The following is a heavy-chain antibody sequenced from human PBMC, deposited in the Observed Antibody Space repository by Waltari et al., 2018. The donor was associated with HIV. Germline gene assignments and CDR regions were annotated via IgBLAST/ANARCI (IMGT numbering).Heavy chain of an antibody. J-gene: IGHJ4*02. Sequence: EVQLLESGGGLVQPGGSLRLSCAASGLTFSNNAMNWVRQAPGKGREWVSGISGSGTDRYYAGSVKGRFTISRDNSKNNLFLQMNSLRAEDTAVYYCTGGFTHVSDYWGQGTLVTVSS. D-gene: IGHD5-12*01. CDR3: TGGFTHVSDY. CDR2: ISGSGTDR. V-gene: IGHV3-23*01. CDR1: GLTFSNNA.